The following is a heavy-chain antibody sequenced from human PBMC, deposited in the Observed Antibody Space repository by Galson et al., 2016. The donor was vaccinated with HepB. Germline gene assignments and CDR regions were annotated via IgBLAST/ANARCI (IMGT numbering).Heavy chain of an antibody. V-gene: IGHV3-21*01. J-gene: IGHJ4*02. Sequence: SLRLSCAASGFTFSSYSMNWVRQAPGKGLEWVSSISSSSSYIYYADSVKGRFTISRDNAKNSLYLQMNSLRAEDTAVYYCARAVSWDYGDYAGYWGQVTLVTVSS. CDR1: GFTFSSYS. CDR3: ARAVSWDYGDYAGY. CDR2: ISSSSSYI. D-gene: IGHD4-17*01.